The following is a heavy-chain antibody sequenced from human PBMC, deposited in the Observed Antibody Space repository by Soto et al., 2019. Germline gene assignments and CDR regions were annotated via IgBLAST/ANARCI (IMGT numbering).Heavy chain of an antibody. J-gene: IGHJ2*01. CDR3: AKRTVGWYFDL. Sequence: EVQLLESGGGLVQPGGSLRLSCAASGFTFSSYAMNWVRQAPGKGLEWVSVISGSGGSTYYADAGKGRFTISRHNSKKTLYLQMNRLRAEDTAVYYHAKRTVGWYFDLWGRVTLVTVSS. V-gene: IGHV3-23*01. CDR1: GFTFSSYA. CDR2: ISGSGGST. D-gene: IGHD4-17*01.